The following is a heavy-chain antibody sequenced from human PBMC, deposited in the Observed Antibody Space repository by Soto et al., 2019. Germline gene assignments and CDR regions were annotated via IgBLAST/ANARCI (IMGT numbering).Heavy chain of an antibody. Sequence: EVHLLESGGGLVQPGGSLRLSCAASRFTFSNYAMSWVRQAPGKGLEWVSAISGAGDATYYADSVKGRFTTSRDNSKNTVFLQMNGVRAEDTAVYYCAKWLRHTLYYRDYVLDFWGQGSRVTVSS. V-gene: IGHV3-23*01. CDR2: ISGAGDAT. D-gene: IGHD4-17*01. CDR3: AKWLRHTLYYRDYVLDF. CDR1: RFTFSNYA. J-gene: IGHJ4*02.